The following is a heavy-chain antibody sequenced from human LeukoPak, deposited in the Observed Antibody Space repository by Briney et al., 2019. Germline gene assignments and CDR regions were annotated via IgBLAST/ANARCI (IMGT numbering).Heavy chain of an antibody. J-gene: IGHJ4*02. D-gene: IGHD3-3*01. CDR1: GYTLTELS. V-gene: IGHV1-24*01. Sequence: ASVKVSCKVSGYTLTELSMHWVRQAPGKGLEWIGGFDPEDGETIYAQKFQGRVTMTEDTSTDTAYMELSSLRSEDTAVYYCATEMYVLRFLEWSRPFDYWGQGTLVTVSS. CDR3: ATEMYVLRFLEWSRPFDY. CDR2: FDPEDGET.